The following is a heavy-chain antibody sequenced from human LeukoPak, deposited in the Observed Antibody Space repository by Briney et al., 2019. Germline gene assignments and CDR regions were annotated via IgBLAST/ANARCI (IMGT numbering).Heavy chain of an antibody. V-gene: IGHV1-46*01. D-gene: IGHD3-3*01. Sequence: VASVKVSCKASGYTFTRYHIHWVRQAPGQGLEWMGVINPSAATTTYAQKFQGRVTMTRDTSTTTVYMELSSLRSDDTAVYYCAREAIFGVEREYYFDYWGQGTLVTVSS. J-gene: IGHJ4*02. CDR1: GYTFTRYH. CDR2: INPSAATT. CDR3: AREAIFGVEREYYFDY.